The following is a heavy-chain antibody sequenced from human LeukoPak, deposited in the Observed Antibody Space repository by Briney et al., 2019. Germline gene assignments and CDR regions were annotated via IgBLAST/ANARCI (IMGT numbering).Heavy chain of an antibody. CDR1: GFTFSSYV. D-gene: IGHD5-24*01. CDR2: ISGSGGST. J-gene: IGHJ4*02. CDR3: ARAVEMATIDY. Sequence: GGSLRLSCAASGFTFSSYVMSWVRQAPGKGLEWVSAISGSGGSTYYAASVKGRFTISRDTSKNTLYLQMNSLRAEDTAIYYCARAVEMATIDYWGQGALVTVSS. V-gene: IGHV3-23*01.